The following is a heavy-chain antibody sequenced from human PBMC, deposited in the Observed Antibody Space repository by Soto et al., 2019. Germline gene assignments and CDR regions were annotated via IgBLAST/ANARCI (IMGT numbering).Heavy chain of an antibody. CDR1: GFPVDGYT. CDR3: AKGRYDSSGYYCEGDPFDI. D-gene: IGHD3-22*01. V-gene: IGHV3-43*01. Sequence: PGGALRLSCAASGFPVDGYTMHWVRQAPGKGLEWVSLISWDGGSTYYADSVKGRFTISRDNSKNSLYLQMNSLRTEDTALYYWAKGRYDSSGYYCEGDPFDIWGPLTRVTVS. J-gene: IGHJ3*02. CDR2: ISWDGGST.